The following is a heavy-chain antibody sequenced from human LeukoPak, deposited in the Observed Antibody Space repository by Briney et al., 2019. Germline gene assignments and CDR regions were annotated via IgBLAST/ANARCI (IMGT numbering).Heavy chain of an antibody. D-gene: IGHD2-15*01. J-gene: IGHJ3*02. V-gene: IGHV4-34*01. Sequence: SETLSLTCAVYGGSFSGYYWSWIRQPPGKGLEWIGEINHSGSTNYNPSLKSRVTISVDTSKNQFSLKLSSVTAADTAVYYCAREHDSDAFDIWGQGTMVTVSS. CDR1: GGSFSGYY. CDR3: AREHDSDAFDI. CDR2: INHSGST.